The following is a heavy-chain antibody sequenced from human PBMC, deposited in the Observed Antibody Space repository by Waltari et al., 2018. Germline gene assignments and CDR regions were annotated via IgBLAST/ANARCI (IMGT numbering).Heavy chain of an antibody. CDR2: INFNSDKI. CDR3: VKGHYYDNNGYFDY. J-gene: IGHJ4*02. D-gene: IGHD3-22*01. CDR1: GFRFDESA. V-gene: IGHV3-9*01. Sequence: EVQLVESGGSLVNPGRSLRLSCAASGFRFDESAMHWGRQSPGKGLEWVSGINFNSDKINYADSVKGRFTISRDNAKNSLYLQINSLRAEDTALYYCVKGHYYDNNGYFDYWGQGTLVTVSS.